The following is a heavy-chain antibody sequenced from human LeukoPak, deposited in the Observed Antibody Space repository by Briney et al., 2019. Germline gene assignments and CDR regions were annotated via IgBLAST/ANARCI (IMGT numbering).Heavy chain of an antibody. CDR2: IKEDGREK. CDR1: GFRFSDYR. CDR3: ARGWGEKGYCRGGTCNNPQFDY. V-gene: IGHV3-7*01. J-gene: IGHJ4*02. Sequence: PGGSLRLSCEASGFRFSDYRMTWVRQAPGKGLEWVANIKEDGREKYYVDSVKGRFTLSKDNAKNSVYLQMNSLGAEDTAVYYCARGWGEKGYCRGGTCNNPQFDYWGQGILVTVSS. D-gene: IGHD2-15*01.